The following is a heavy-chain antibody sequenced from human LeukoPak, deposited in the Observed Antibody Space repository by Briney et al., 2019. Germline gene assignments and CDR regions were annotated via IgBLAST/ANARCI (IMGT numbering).Heavy chain of an antibody. Sequence: GGSLRLSCAAFGFTFSSYSMNWVRQAPGKGLEWVSYISSSGSTIYYADSVKGRFTISRDNAKNSLYLQMNSLRAEDTAVYYCAELGITMIGGVWGKGTTVTISS. CDR2: ISSSGSTI. V-gene: IGHV3-48*04. CDR3: AELGITMIGGV. D-gene: IGHD3-10*02. J-gene: IGHJ6*04. CDR1: GFTFSSYS.